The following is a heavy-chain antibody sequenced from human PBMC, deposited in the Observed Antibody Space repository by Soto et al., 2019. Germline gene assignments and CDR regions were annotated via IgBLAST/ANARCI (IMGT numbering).Heavy chain of an antibody. V-gene: IGHV6-1*01. CDR2: TYYRAKWYN. Sequence: PSQTLSLTCAISWDSVSSNSAAWNWIRQSPSRGLEWLGRTYYRAKWYNDYAVSVKSRITINPDTSKNQFSLQLNSVTPEDTAVYYCARDLEAAAGTNYYYGMDVWGQWTTVTVCS. CDR3: ARDLEAAAGTNYYYGMDV. D-gene: IGHD6-13*01. J-gene: IGHJ6*02. CDR1: WDSVSSNSAA.